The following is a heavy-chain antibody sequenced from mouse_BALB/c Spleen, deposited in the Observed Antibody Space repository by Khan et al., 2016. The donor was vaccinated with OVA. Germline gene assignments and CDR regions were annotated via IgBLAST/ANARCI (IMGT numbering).Heavy chain of an antibody. D-gene: IGHD1-2*01. CDR3: ARFITTATGDYDGMDY. Sequence: EVELVESGGDLVKPGGSLKLSCAASGFTFSSYGMSWVRQTPDKRLEWVATISSGGTYTYYPDSVKGRFTISRDNAKNTLYLQMSSLKSEDTAMYYCARFITTATGDYDGMDYWGQGTSVTVSS. J-gene: IGHJ4*01. V-gene: IGHV5-6*01. CDR1: GFTFSSYG. CDR2: ISSGGTYT.